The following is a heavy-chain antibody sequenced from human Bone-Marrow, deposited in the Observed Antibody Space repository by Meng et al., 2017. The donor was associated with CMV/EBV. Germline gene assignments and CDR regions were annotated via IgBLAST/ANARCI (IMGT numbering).Heavy chain of an antibody. J-gene: IGHJ6*02. Sequence: SQTLSLTCTVSGGSVSSGSYCWSWIRQPPGKGLEWIGYIYYSGSTNYNPSLKSRVTISVDTSKNQFSLKLSSVTAADTAVYYCARDTLLYYYGMDVWGQGTTVTVSS. CDR1: GGSVSSGSYC. CDR3: ARDTLLYYYGMDV. V-gene: IGHV4-61*01. CDR2: IYYSGST.